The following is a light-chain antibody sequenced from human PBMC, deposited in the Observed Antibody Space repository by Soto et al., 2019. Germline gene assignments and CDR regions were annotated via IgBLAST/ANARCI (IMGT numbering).Light chain of an antibody. Sequence: EIVLTQSPAILSMSPGERATLSCRASQSVSSYFAWYQQKPGQAPRLLIYDASNRTTGVPARFSGSGSGTDFTLTSSRLEPEDFAVYYCQQRRYWPVTFGQGTKVEIK. CDR1: QSVSSY. CDR2: DAS. J-gene: IGKJ1*01. V-gene: IGKV3-11*01. CDR3: QQRRYWPVT.